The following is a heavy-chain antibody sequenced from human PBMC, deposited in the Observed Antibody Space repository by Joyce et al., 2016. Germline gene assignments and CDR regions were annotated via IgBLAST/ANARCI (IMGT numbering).Heavy chain of an antibody. V-gene: IGHV3-21*01. D-gene: IGHD6-6*01. CDR1: GFTFRRYT. CDR2: ISSNGYYI. CDR3: AREGGMGSSSSDWFDV. Sequence: EVQLVESGGGLVKPGGSLRLSCAASGFTFRRYTMNWVRQAPGKGLEWVSSISSNGYYIYYADALRGRFTISRDNAKDSLHVQMDSLRVEDTAVYYCAREGGMGSSSSDWFDVWAREPWSPCPQ. J-gene: IGHJ5*02.